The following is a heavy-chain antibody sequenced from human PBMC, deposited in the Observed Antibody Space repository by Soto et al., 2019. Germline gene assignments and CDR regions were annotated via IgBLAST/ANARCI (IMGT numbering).Heavy chain of an antibody. CDR3: TKSSGGSSSVGMDY. D-gene: IGHD6-6*01. Sequence: QVQLVESGGGGVQPGRSLRLSCAVSGFIFKNYALNWVRQAPGKGLEWVASITRDGYNKYYADSVKGRFTISRDNSKNTLSLQMTALRVEDSSVYYCTKSSGGSSSVGMDYWGPGTLVTVSS. CDR2: ITRDGYNK. V-gene: IGHV3-30*04. J-gene: IGHJ4*02. CDR1: GFIFKNYA.